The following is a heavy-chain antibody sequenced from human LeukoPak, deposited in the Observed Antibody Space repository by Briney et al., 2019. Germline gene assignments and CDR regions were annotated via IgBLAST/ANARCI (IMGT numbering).Heavy chain of an antibody. CDR2: ISYDGSNK. CDR3: AREMRPHYYDSSGPFDY. J-gene: IGHJ4*02. V-gene: IGHV3-30*03. D-gene: IGHD3-22*01. Sequence: GRSLRLSCAASGFTFSSYGMHWVRQAPGKGLEWVAVISYDGSNKYYADSVKGRFTISRDNSKNTLYLQMNSLRAEDTAVYYCAREMRPHYYDSSGPFDYWGQGTLVTVSS. CDR1: GFTFSSYG.